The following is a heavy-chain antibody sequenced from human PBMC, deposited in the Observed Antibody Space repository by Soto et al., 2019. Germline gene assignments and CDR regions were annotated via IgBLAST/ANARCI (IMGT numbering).Heavy chain of an antibody. CDR3: AREYSNSPEAFDS. CDR2: IYYTGRT. D-gene: IGHD1-26*01. J-gene: IGHJ4*02. CDR1: GGSVNSDNYY. V-gene: IGHV4-61*01. Sequence: SETLSLTCTVSGGSVNSDNYYWSWIRQHPGKGLEWIGYIYYTGRTNYNPSLMSRVTISLDASRNQFSLKLSSVTAADSAVFYCAREYSNSPEAFDSWGQGTLVTVS.